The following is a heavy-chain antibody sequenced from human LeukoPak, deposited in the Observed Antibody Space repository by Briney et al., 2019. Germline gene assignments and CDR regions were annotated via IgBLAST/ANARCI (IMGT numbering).Heavy chain of an antibody. V-gene: IGHV3-66*01. J-gene: IGHJ4*02. CDR3: ARETSSGYSDY. Sequence: GESLRLSCAASGFTFSTYSMDWVRQAPGKGLEWVSVIYSGGSTYYADSVKGRFTISRDNSKNTLYLQMNSLRAEDTAVYYCARETSSGYSDYWGQGTLVTVSS. CDR1: GFTFSTYS. D-gene: IGHD3-22*01. CDR2: IYSGGST.